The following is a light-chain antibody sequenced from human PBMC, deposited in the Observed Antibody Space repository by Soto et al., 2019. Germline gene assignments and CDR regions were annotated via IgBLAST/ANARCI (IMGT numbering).Light chain of an antibody. V-gene: IGKV1-33*01. J-gene: IGKJ5*01. CDR2: DAS. CDR3: EESDSLPIA. Sequence: DIQMTQSPSSLSASVGDRVTITCRASQDITNYLNWYQQRPGKAPKLLVSDASNLERGVPSRFSGTRSGTHFTFATTSLQPEGVATYYCEESDSLPIAFGQGTRLEI. CDR1: QDITNY.